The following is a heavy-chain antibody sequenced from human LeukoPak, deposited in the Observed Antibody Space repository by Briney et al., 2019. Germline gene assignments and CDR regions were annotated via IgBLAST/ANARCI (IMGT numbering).Heavy chain of an antibody. V-gene: IGHV4-31*03. CDR3: ARDLGDCSGGSCYRKFDY. CDR1: GASISSSGYY. CDR2: ISYSGSS. D-gene: IGHD2-15*01. Sequence: PSETLSLTCTVSGASISSSGYYWSWIRQHPGKGLEWIGYISYSGSSYYNPSLRSRLSISVDTSKNQFSLKLSSVTAADTAVYYCARDLGDCSGGSCYRKFDYWGQGTLVTVSS. J-gene: IGHJ4*02.